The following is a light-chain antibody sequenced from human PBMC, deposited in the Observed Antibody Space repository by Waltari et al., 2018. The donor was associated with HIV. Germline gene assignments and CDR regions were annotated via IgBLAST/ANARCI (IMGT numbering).Light chain of an antibody. Sequence: EIVMTQSPATLSVSPGERATLSCRASQSVSSKLAWYQQKPDRAPRLLIYDASTRATNIPARFSGSGSGTEFTLTISSLQSEDFAVYYCQQYNNWPPLTFGGGTKVEIK. CDR1: QSVSSK. V-gene: IGKV3-15*01. CDR2: DAS. CDR3: QQYNNWPPLT. J-gene: IGKJ4*01.